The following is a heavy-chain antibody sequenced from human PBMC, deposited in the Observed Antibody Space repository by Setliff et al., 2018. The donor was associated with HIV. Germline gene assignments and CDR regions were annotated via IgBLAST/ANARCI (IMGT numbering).Heavy chain of an antibody. D-gene: IGHD3-22*01. Sequence: GGSLRLSCTASGFTFGDYAMSWVRQAPGKGLEWVAFIRTKAIGGTTGHAASVRGRFTISRDDSKSLAYLQMNSLKTEDTAVYYCARSLYDSSMNVIWGQGTMVTVSS. J-gene: IGHJ3*02. V-gene: IGHV3-49*04. CDR1: GFTFGDYA. CDR3: ARSLYDSSMNVI. CDR2: IRTKAIGGTT.